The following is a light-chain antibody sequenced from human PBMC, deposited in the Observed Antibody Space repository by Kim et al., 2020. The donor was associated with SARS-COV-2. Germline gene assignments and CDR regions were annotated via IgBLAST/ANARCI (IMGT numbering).Light chain of an antibody. Sequence: GKTVTISCTRSSGSSASIYVQWYQKRPGSAPTTVIYEDNQRPSGVPDRFSGSIDSSSNSASLTISGLKTEDEADYSCQSYDSSNVVFGRGTQLTVL. CDR2: EDN. V-gene: IGLV6-57*03. CDR3: QSYDSSNVV. CDR1: SGSSASIY. J-gene: IGLJ2*01.